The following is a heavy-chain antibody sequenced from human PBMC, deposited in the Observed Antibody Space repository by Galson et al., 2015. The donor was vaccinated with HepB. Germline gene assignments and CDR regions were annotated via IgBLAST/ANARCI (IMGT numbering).Heavy chain of an antibody. Sequence: SLRLSCAASGFTFSSYGMSWVRQAPGKGLEWVSYISTGSSTKYYADSVKGRLTISRDNAKSSLYLQLNSLRDEDTAVYYCARSLVRRGVDPQPYYFDYSGQVTLLSLAS. CDR1: GFTFSSYG. CDR3: ARSLVRRGVDPQPYYFDY. CDR2: ISTGSSTK. D-gene: IGHD3-10*01. V-gene: IGHV3-48*02. J-gene: IGHJ4*02.